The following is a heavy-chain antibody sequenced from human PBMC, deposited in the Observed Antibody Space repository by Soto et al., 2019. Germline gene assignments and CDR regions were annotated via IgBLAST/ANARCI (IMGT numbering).Heavy chain of an antibody. CDR1: GVTVSSDY. V-gene: IGHV3-53*01. CDR3: ARGSGVRILEWSLTP. D-gene: IGHD3-3*01. J-gene: IGHJ5*02. Sequence: PGGSLRLSCAASGVTVSSDYMGWVRQAPGKGLEWVSVIYRGGSTYYADSVKGRFTISRDNSKNTLYLQMNRLRAEDKAVYYFARGSGVRILEWSLTPWGQGTMVTVSS. CDR2: IYRGGST.